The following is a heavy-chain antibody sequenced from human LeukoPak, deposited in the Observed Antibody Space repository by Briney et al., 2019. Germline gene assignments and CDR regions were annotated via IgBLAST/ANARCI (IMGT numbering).Heavy chain of an antibody. J-gene: IGHJ6*02. CDR2: IYYSGST. CDR3: ARSKAYYYYYGMDV. CDR1: GGSISSYY. V-gene: IGHV4-59*08. Sequence: PSETLSLTCTVSGGSISSYYWGWIRQPPGKGLEWIGYIYYSGSTNYNPSLKSRVTISVDTSKNQFSLKLSSVTAADTAVYYCARSKAYYYYYGMDVWGQGTTVTVSS. D-gene: IGHD4-11*01.